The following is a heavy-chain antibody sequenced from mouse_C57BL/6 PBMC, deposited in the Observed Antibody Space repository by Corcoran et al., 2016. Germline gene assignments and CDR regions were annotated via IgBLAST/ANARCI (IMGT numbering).Heavy chain of an antibody. J-gene: IGHJ1*03. V-gene: IGHV1-26*01. CDR2: INPNNGGT. Sequence: EVQLQQSGPELVKPGASVKISCKASGYTFTDYYMNWVKQSHGKSLEWIGDINPNNGGTSYNQKFKGKATLTVDTSSSTAYMELRSLTSEDSAGYYCARGDYGRYFDVWGTGTTVTVSS. CDR1: GYTFTDYY. D-gene: IGHD2-1*01. CDR3: ARGDYGRYFDV.